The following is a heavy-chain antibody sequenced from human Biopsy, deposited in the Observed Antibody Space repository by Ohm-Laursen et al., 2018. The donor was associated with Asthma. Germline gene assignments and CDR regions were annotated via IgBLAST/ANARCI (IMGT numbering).Heavy chain of an antibody. V-gene: IGHV3-23*01. D-gene: IGHD6-19*01. CDR2: ITGSGGTT. CDR3: AKDFRGIAVTGDRGFDY. Sequence: SLRLSCTASGFTFSSSAMSWVRQASGKGLERVSAITGSGGTTYYEDSVRGRFTISRDNSKSTLFLQMDSLSAEDTAVYYCAKDFRGIAVTGDRGFDYWGQGTLVTVSS. J-gene: IGHJ4*02. CDR1: GFTFSSSA.